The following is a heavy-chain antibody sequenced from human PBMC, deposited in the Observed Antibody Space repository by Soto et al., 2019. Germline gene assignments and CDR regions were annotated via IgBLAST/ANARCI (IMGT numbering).Heavy chain of an antibody. D-gene: IGHD3-10*02. Sequence: EVQLLESGGGLVQPGGSLRLSCAASGFTFSSYAMSWVRQAPGKGLEWVSAISGSGGSTYYADSVKGRFTISRDNYKNTLYLQMNSLRAEDTDVYYYAKFLFGELLGYYYYMDVWGNGTTVTVSS. J-gene: IGHJ6*03. V-gene: IGHV3-23*01. CDR1: GFTFSSYA. CDR3: AKFLFGELLGYYYYMDV. CDR2: ISGSGGST.